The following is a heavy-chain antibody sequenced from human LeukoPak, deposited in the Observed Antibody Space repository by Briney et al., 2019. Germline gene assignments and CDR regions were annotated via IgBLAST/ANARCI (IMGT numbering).Heavy chain of an antibody. J-gene: IGHJ1*01. V-gene: IGHV3-23*01. Sequence: GGSLRLSCAASGFTFSSYAMSWVRQAPGKGLEWGSAISGSGGSTYYADSVKGRFTISRDNSKNTLYLQMNSLRAEDTAVYYCAKDLDAHYYDSSGYSGFQHWGQGTLVTVSS. CDR2: ISGSGGST. CDR1: GFTFSSYA. D-gene: IGHD3-22*01. CDR3: AKDLDAHYYDSSGYSGFQH.